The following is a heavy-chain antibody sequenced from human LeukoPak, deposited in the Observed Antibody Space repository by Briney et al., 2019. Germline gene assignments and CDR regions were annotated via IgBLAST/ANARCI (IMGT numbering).Heavy chain of an antibody. V-gene: IGHV3-23*01. CDR1: GFTFSSYA. CDR2: ISGSGGST. D-gene: IGHD6-13*01. J-gene: IGHJ4*02. Sequence: GGSLRLSCAASGFTFSSYAMSWVRQAPGKGLEWVSAISGSGGSTYYADSVKGRFTISRDNAKNSLYLQMNSLRAEDTAVYYCARDPGGIAVAGTNFDYWGQGTLVTVSS. CDR3: ARDPGGIAVAGTNFDY.